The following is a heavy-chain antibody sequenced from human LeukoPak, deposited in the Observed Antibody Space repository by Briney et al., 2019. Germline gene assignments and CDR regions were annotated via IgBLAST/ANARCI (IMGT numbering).Heavy chain of an antibody. CDR2: IYTSGST. J-gene: IGHJ4*02. CDR1: GGSISSGSYY. CDR3: ARMAPLYYFDY. D-gene: IGHD5-24*01. Sequence: PSQTLSLTFTVSGGSISSGSYYWSWIRQPAGKGLEWIGRIYTSGSTNYNPSLKSRVTISVDTSKNQFSLKLSSVTAADTAVYYCARMAPLYYFDYWGQGTLVTVSS. V-gene: IGHV4-61*02.